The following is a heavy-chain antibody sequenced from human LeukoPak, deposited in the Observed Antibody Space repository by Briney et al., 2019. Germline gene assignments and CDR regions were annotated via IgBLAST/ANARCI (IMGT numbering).Heavy chain of an antibody. J-gene: IGHJ4*02. CDR3: AKDLMSVGYGSGSPDY. CDR2: ISWNSGSI. CDR1: GFSFDDYA. Sequence: PGGSLRLSCAASGFSFDDYAMHWVRQAPGKGLEWVSGISWNSGSIGYADSVKGRFTISRDNAKNSLYLQMNSLRAEDTALYYCAKDLMSVGYGSGSPDYWGQGTLVTVSS. D-gene: IGHD3-10*01. V-gene: IGHV3-9*01.